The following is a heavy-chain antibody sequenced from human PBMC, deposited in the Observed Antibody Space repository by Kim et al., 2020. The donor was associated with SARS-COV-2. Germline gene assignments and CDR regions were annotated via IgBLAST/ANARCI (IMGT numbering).Heavy chain of an antibody. J-gene: IGHJ5*02. CDR3: TRDRDASGTYYDP. Sequence: ADSRTGRFTISRDHSQNTLSLQISSLRTEDTALYYCTRDRDASGTYYDPWGQGTLVTVSS. D-gene: IGHD3-10*01. V-gene: IGHV3-30*03.